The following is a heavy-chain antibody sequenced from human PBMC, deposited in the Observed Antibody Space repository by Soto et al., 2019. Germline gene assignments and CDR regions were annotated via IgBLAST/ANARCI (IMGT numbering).Heavy chain of an antibody. CDR1: GFTFSNYA. V-gene: IGHV3-23*01. D-gene: IGHD2-2*01. CDR3: AKAYCSATSCSRGYFDW. Sequence: GGSLRLSCAASGFTFSNYAMSWVRQAPGKGLEWVSGISGSGGGSYYAVSVKGRFTISRDNSGNTLYLQMNSLRGEDTAIYYCAKAYCSATSCSRGYFDWWGQGTLVTVSS. J-gene: IGHJ4*02. CDR2: ISGSGGGS.